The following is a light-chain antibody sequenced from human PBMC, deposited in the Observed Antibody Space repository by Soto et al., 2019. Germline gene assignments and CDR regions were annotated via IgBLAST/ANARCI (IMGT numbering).Light chain of an antibody. Sequence: QPVLTQSPSASAFLGASVKLTCTLSSGHRTYAIAWHQQQPEKGPRYLMKLNSDGRHSKGDGIPGRFSGTSSGAERYLTNSSLQSEDEADYYCQTWGTGGEVVFGGGTKVTVL. V-gene: IGLV4-69*01. J-gene: IGLJ2*01. CDR3: QTWGTGGEVV. CDR1: SGHRTYA. CDR2: LNSDGRH.